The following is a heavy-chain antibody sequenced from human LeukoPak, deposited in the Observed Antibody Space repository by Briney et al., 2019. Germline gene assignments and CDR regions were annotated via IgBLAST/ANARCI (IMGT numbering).Heavy chain of an antibody. CDR3: AKGYYASGSSLSAFDS. J-gene: IGHJ4*02. CDR2: IRSSGDSA. D-gene: IGHD3-10*01. V-gene: IGHV3-23*01. Sequence: GGSLRLSCAASGFTFSSYEMNWVRQAPGKGLEWVSVIRSSGDSAYYADFVKGRFTISRDNSKNTLYLQMNSLRAEDTAVYYCAKGYYASGSSLSAFDSWGQGTLVTVSS. CDR1: GFTFSSYE.